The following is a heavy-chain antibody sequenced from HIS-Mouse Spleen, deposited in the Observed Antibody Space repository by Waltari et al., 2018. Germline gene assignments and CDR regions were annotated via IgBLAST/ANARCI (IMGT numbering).Heavy chain of an antibody. Sequence: EVQLVESGGVVVQPGGSLSLSCAASGFTFDDYTMHWVRQGPGKGLEWVSLISWDGGSTYYADSVKGRFTISRDNSKNSLYVQMNSLRTEDTALYYCAKDGEAGDFQHWGQGTLVTVSS. D-gene: IGHD6-13*01. CDR2: ISWDGGST. J-gene: IGHJ1*01. CDR1: GFTFDDYT. V-gene: IGHV3-43*01. CDR3: AKDGEAGDFQH.